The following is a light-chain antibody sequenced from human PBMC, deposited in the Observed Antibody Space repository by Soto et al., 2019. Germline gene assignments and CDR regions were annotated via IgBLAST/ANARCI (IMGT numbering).Light chain of an antibody. Sequence: DIQMTQSPSTLSAYVGDRVTITCRDRQSIHTWLAWYQPRPERAPKRLIYAASSLQSGVPTKFSGSGPATEFTLTISSLQPDDYSIEYSQQNNTYWTIGQLTK. V-gene: IGKV1-5*01. CDR3: QQNNTYWT. J-gene: IGKJ1*01. CDR2: AAS. CDR1: QSIHTW.